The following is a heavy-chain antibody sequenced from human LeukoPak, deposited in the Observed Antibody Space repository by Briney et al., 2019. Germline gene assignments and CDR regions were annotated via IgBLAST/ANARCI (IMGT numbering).Heavy chain of an antibody. CDR1: GFTFDDYA. J-gene: IGHJ4*02. CDR2: ISGDGGST. V-gene: IGHV3-43*02. D-gene: IGHD5-24*01. CDR3: AKDMRWLQSSLFDY. Sequence: GGSLLLSCAAAGFTFDDYAMQWGREAPGKGVEWVSLISGDGGSTYYADSVKGRFTISRDNSKNSLYLQMNSLRTEDTALYYCAKDMRWLQSSLFDYWGQGTLVTVSS.